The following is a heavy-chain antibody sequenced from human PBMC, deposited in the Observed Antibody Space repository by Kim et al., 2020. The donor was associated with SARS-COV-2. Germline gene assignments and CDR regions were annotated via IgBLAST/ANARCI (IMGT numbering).Heavy chain of an antibody. CDR3: ARGTSRWGCSGGSCYSRSTWFDP. CDR1: GGSFSGYY. CDR2: INHSGST. D-gene: IGHD2-15*01. V-gene: IGHV4-34*01. J-gene: IGHJ5*02. Sequence: SETLSLTCAVYGGSFSGYYWSWIRQPPGKGLEWIGEINHSGSTNYNPSLKSRVTISVDTSKNQFSLKLSSVTAADTAVYYCARGTSRWGCSGGSCYSRSTWFDPWGQGTLVTVSS.